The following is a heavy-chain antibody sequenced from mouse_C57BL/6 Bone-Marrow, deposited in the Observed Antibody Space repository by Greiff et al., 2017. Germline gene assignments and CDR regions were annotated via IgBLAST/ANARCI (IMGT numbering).Heavy chain of an antibody. CDR1: GYSFTDYN. V-gene: IGHV1-39*01. J-gene: IGHJ2*01. Sequence: EVQLQQSGPELVKPGASVKISCKASGYSFTDYNMNWVKPSNGKSLEWIGVINPNYGTPSYNQKFKGKATLTVDQSSSTAYMQLNSITSEDSAVYYCALYYGSSWYYCDYWGQGTTLTVSS. CDR2: INPNYGTP. CDR3: ALYYGSSWYYCDY. D-gene: IGHD1-1*01.